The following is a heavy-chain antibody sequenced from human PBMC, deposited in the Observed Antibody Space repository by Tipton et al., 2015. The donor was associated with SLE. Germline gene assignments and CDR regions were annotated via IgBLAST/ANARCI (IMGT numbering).Heavy chain of an antibody. CDR1: GGSISSGGYS. CDR3: ARDHSSSWYGY. V-gene: IGHV4-30-2*01. D-gene: IGHD6-13*01. J-gene: IGHJ4*02. Sequence: TLSLTCTVSGGSISSGGYSWSWIRQPPGKGLEWIGYIYHSGSTYYNPSLKSRVTISVDRSKNQFSLKLSSVTAADTAVYYCARDHSSSWYGYWGQGTLVTVSS. CDR2: IYHSGST.